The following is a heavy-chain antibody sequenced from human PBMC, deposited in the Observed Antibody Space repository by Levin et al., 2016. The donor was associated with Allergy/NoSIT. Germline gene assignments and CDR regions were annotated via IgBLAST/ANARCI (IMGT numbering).Heavy chain of an antibody. V-gene: IGHV4-39*01. Sequence: SETLSLTCTVSGGSISSSSYYWGWIRQPPGKGLEWIGSIYYSGSTYYNPSLKSRVTISVDTSKNQFSLKLSSVTAADTAVYYCARLNHIGFDYYYGMDVWGQGTTVTVSS. CDR1: GGSISSSSYY. D-gene: IGHD2-21*01. J-gene: IGHJ6*02. CDR2: IYYSGST. CDR3: ARLNHIGFDYYYGMDV.